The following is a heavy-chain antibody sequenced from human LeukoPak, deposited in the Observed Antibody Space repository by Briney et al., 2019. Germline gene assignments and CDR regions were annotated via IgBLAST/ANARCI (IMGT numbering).Heavy chain of an antibody. CDR2: ISSSSSYI. CDR3: ARDLRYGSGSRLTPPIDDY. Sequence: GGSLRLSCAASGFTFSSYSMNWVRQAPGKGLEWVSSISSSSSYIYYADSVKGRFTISRDNAKNSLYLQMNSLRAEDTAVYYCARDLRYGSGSRLTPPIDDYWGQGTLVTVSS. V-gene: IGHV3-21*01. D-gene: IGHD3-10*01. J-gene: IGHJ4*02. CDR1: GFTFSSYS.